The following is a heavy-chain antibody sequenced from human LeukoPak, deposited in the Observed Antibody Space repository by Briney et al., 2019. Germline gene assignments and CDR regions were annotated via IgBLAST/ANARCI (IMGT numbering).Heavy chain of an antibody. V-gene: IGHV4-39*07. J-gene: IGHJ6*03. CDR3: ARDLPRYYYYMDV. CDR1: GGSISSSSYY. CDR2: IYYSGST. Sequence: SETLSLTCTVSGGSISSSSYYWGWIRQPPGKGLEWIGSIYYSGSTYYNPSLKSRVTISVDTSKNRFSLKLSSVTAADTAVYYCARDLPRYYYYMDVWGKGTTVTISS.